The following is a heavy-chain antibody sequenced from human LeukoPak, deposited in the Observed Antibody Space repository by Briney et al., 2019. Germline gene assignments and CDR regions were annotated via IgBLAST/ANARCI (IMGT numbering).Heavy chain of an antibody. CDR2: MNPNSGNT. CDR1: GYTFTSYY. D-gene: IGHD6-19*01. J-gene: IGHJ4*02. Sequence: ASVKVSCKASGYTFTSYYINWVRQATGQGPEWMGWMNPNSGNTDYAQRFQGRVTMTRNTSISTAYMELSSLRSDDTAVYYCARSDSSGWYGRFDYWGQGTLVTVSS. CDR3: ARSDSSGWYGRFDY. V-gene: IGHV1-8*01.